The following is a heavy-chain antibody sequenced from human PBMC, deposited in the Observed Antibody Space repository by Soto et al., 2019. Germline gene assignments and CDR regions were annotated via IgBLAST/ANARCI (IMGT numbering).Heavy chain of an antibody. CDR1: GYNFNKYA. CDR3: VSMSQYFDRTGFHAVDI. J-gene: IGHJ3*02. Sequence: GGSLRLSCVASGYNFNKYAVSWVRQAPGKGLEWVSAISSGGDNTHYADSVKGRFTITRDNSKNMLYLEMNSLTVEDTAVYYCVSMSQYFDRTGFHAVDISGQGTTVIVS. V-gene: IGHV3-23*01. CDR2: ISSGGDNT. D-gene: IGHD3-22*01.